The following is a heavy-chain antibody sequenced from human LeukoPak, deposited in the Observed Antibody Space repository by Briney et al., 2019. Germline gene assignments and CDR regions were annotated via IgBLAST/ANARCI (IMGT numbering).Heavy chain of an antibody. CDR1: GFTFTSSA. D-gene: IGHD5-18*01. CDR3: AAHPGLGPRGYSQGWFDP. CDR2: IVVGSGNT. J-gene: IGHJ5*02. Sequence: GTSVKVSCKASGFTFTSSAVQWVRQARGQRLEWIGWIVVGSGNTNYAQKFQERVTITRDMSTSTAYMELSSLRSEDTAVYYCAAHPGLGPRGYSQGWFDPWGQGTLLTVSS. V-gene: IGHV1-58*01.